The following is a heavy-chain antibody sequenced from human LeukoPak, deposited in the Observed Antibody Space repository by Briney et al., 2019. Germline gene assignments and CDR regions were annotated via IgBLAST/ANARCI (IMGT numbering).Heavy chain of an antibody. Sequence: GGSLRLSCAASGFTFSALAMSWVRQAPGKGLEWVSFISGSGNSTYYADSVKGRFTVSRDNSKYLLYLQMNSLRAEDTAVYYFAKIRRSGSNYYYYYAMDVWCRETTVTVFS. CDR3: AKIRRSGSNYYYYYAMDV. D-gene: IGHD2-15*01. V-gene: IGHV3-23*01. CDR1: GFTFSALA. CDR2: ISGSGNST. J-gene: IGHJ6*02.